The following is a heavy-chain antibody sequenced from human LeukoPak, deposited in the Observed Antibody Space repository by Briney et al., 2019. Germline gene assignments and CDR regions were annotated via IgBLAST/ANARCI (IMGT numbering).Heavy chain of an antibody. CDR3: ARAGIGNALDP. CDR1: GFPFGNYA. D-gene: IGHD2-2*01. CDR2: IPWNNDII. Sequence: GGSLRLSCVASGFPFGNYAMHWVRHTPGKGLEWVAGIPWNNDIITYADSVRGRFTVSRDNAKNSVYPQMNSLRIEDTAVYYCARAGIGNALDPWGQGTQVTVSS. J-gene: IGHJ5*02. V-gene: IGHV3-9*01.